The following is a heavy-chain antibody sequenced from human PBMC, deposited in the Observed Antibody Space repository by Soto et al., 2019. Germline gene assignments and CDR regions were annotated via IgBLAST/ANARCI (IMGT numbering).Heavy chain of an antibody. V-gene: IGHV4-34*01. D-gene: IGHD3-3*01. Sequence: PSETLSLTCAVYGGSFSGYYWSWIRQPPGKGLEWIGEINHSGSTNYNPSLKSRVTISVDTSKNQFSLKLSSVTAADTAVYYCARGTAIFGRGSFDYWGQGTLVTVSS. CDR1: GGSFSGYY. CDR2: INHSGST. CDR3: ARGTAIFGRGSFDY. J-gene: IGHJ4*02.